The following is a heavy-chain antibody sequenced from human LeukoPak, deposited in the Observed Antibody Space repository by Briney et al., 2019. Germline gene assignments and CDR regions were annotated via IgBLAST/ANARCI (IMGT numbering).Heavy chain of an antibody. D-gene: IGHD3-3*01. CDR2: IYYSGST. J-gene: IGHJ6*03. CDR3: ARLPRYDFWSGSNYMDV. CDR1: GGSISSSSYY. Sequence: KPSETLSLTCTVSGGSISSSSYYWGWIRQPPGKGLEWIGSIYYSGSTYHNPSLKSRVTISVDTSKNQFSLKLSSVTAADTAVYYCARLPRYDFWSGSNYMDVWGKGTTVTVSS. V-gene: IGHV4-39*01.